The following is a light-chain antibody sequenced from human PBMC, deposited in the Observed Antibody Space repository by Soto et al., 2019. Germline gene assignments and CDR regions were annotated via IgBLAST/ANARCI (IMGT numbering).Light chain of an antibody. CDR3: MQALQIPWT. CDR2: LGC. CDR1: QSLLHSNGYNY. V-gene: IGKV2-28*01. J-gene: IGKJ1*01. Sequence: DIVMTQSPLSLPVTPGEPASISCRSSQSLLHSNGYNYLDWYLQKPGQSPQLLIYLGCNRASGVPDRFSGSGSGTDFTLKISRVEAGDVGVYYCMQALQIPWTFGQGTKVEIK.